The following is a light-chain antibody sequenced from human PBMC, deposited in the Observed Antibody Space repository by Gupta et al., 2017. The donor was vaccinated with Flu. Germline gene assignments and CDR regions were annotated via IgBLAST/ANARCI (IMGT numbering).Light chain of an antibody. V-gene: IGKV3-20*01. J-gene: IGKJ1*01. Sequence: TLYLSPGARAILSCRASQSVRSDYLAWYQQKSGQAPRLIMYGASYRATGLPDRFSGSGSGTNFTLTITRLDPEDFAVYYCQQDCSSFPTFGQGTTVEVK. CDR1: QSVRSDY. CDR2: GAS. CDR3: QQDCSSFPT.